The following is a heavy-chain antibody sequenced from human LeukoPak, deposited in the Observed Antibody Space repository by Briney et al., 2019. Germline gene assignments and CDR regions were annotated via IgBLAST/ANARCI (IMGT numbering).Heavy chain of an antibody. CDR2: VKQDGSEN. J-gene: IGHJ2*01. Sequence: GRSLRLSCAASGFTFSTYWMNWVRLAPGKGLEWVANVKQDGSENYYVDSVKGLFTLSRDSTKNSLYLQMNSLRAEDTAVYYCARAEWSTWYFDLWGRGTLVTVSS. CDR1: GFTFSTYW. CDR3: ARAEWSTWYFDL. D-gene: IGHD3-3*01. V-gene: IGHV3-7*03.